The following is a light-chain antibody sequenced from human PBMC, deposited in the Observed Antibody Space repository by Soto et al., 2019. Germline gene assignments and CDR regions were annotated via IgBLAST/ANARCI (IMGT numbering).Light chain of an antibody. Sequence: VVTQTPLSLSVTPGQPASMSCKSSQSLLYIDGKTYLYWYLQRTGQPPQLLIYDVSNRFSGVPDRFSGSGSGTDFTLKISRVEAEDVGVYYCMQRTHVPITSCQGARPEI. CDR1: QSLLYIDGKTY. J-gene: IGKJ5*01. CDR3: MQRTHVPIT. CDR2: DVS. V-gene: IGKV2D-29*01.